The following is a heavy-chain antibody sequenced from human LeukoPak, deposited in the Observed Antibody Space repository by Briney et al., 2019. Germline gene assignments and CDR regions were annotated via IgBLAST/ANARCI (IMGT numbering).Heavy chain of an antibody. CDR3: ARAAVTTSRYFQH. Sequence: PSETLSLTCTVSGGSISNFYWSWIRQPPGKGLEWIGYIYNSGHTNYNPSLKSRVTISEDTSKNQLSLKLSSVTAADTAVYYCARAAVTTSRYFQHWGQGTLVTVSS. V-gene: IGHV4-59*01. J-gene: IGHJ1*01. CDR2: IYNSGHT. D-gene: IGHD4-17*01. CDR1: GGSISNFY.